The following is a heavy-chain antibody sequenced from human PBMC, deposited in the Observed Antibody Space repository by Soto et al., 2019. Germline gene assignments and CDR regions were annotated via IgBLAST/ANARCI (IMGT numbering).Heavy chain of an antibody. J-gene: IGHJ4*02. CDR3: ARRYGYSFDY. D-gene: IGHD1-1*01. V-gene: IGHV4-30-2*01. CDR2: IYHSGST. CDR1: GGSISNGGYC. Sequence: PSETLTLTWAVSGGSISNGGYCWSWIRQPPGKGLEWIGYIYHSGSTYYNPSLKSRVTISVDRSKNQFSLKLSSVTAADTAVYYCARRYGYSFDYWGQGTLVTSPQ.